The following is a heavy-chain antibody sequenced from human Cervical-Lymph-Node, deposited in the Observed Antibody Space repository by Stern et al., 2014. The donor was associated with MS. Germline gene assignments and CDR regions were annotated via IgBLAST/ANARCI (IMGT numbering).Heavy chain of an antibody. CDR2: IVVGSGNS. D-gene: IGHD3-22*01. J-gene: IGHJ3*02. CDR3: AAEPMYYSDSVGAFDI. CDR1: GFTFTSSA. V-gene: IGHV1-58*01. Sequence: VQLVESGPEVKKPGTSVKVSCKASGFTFTSSAGQWVRQARGQRLEWIGWIVVGSGNSNYAQKCQERVTITRDMSTSTAYMELSSLRSEDTAVYYCAAEPMYYSDSVGAFDIWGQGTMVTVSS.